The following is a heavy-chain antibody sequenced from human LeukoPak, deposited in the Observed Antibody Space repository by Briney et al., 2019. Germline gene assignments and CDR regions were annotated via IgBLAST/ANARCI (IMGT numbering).Heavy chain of an antibody. CDR2: IYTSGST. J-gene: IGHJ5*02. CDR3: ARALSAGITGTNYNWFDP. V-gene: IGHV4-4*07. CDR1: GGSISSYY. D-gene: IGHD1-7*01. Sequence: SETLSLTCTVSGGSISSYYWSWIRQPAGKGLEWIGRIYTSGSTNYNPSLKSRVTMSVDTSKNQFSLKLSSVTAADTAVYYCARALSAGITGTNYNWFDPRGQGTLVTVSS.